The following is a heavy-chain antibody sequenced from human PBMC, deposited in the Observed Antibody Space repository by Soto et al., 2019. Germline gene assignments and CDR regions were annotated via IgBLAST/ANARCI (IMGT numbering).Heavy chain of an antibody. CDR3: ARHAIAVSGIHIYYFDY. Sequence: SETLSLTCTVSGGSISSRSYYWGWIRQPPGKGLEWIGSIYHSGSTFYNLSLKSRVSISVDSSNNQFSLRLSSVTAADTAVYYCARHAIAVSGIHIYYFDYWGQGSLVTVSS. CDR1: GGSISSRSYY. CDR2: IYHSGST. J-gene: IGHJ4*02. V-gene: IGHV4-39*01. D-gene: IGHD6-19*01.